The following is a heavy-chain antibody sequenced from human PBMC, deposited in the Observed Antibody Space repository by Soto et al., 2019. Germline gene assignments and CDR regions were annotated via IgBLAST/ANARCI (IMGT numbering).Heavy chain of an antibody. CDR2: ISGYNGNT. CDR1: GYNFKNYG. Sequence: QVQLEQSGAEVKKPGASVKVSCKASGYNFKNYGITWVRQAPGQGLEWRGWISGYNGNTKYAQKLQGRVTMTTDTSTNIVYLDLRSLKSDDTAVYYWAREPQYSAGWGPGLDSWGQGTMVTVSS. V-gene: IGHV1-18*01. D-gene: IGHD1-26*01. CDR3: AREPQYSAGWGPGLDS. J-gene: IGHJ3*02.